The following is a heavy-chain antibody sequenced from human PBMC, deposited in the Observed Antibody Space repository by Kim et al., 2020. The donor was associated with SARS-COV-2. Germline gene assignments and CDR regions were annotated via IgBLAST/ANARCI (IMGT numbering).Heavy chain of an antibody. Sequence: SQTLSLTCAISGDSVSSNSAAWNWIRQSPSRGLEWLGRTYYRSKWYNDYAVSVKSRITINPDTSKNQFSLQLNSVTPEDTAVYYCARVAAGGEEGQWLGTVFDYWGQGTLVTVSS. J-gene: IGHJ4*02. CDR3: ARVAAGGEEGQWLGTVFDY. CDR1: GDSVSSNSAA. V-gene: IGHV6-1*01. D-gene: IGHD6-19*01. CDR2: TYYRSKWYN.